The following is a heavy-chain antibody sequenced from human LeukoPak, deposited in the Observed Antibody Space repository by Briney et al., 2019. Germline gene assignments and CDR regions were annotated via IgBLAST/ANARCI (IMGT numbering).Heavy chain of an antibody. J-gene: IGHJ1*01. CDR1: GFTFSSYS. CDR2: ISSSSSYI. Sequence: GGSLRLSCAASGFTFSSYSMNCVRQAPGKGLEWVSSISSSSSYIYYADSVKGRFTISRDNSKNTLYLQMNSLRAEDTAVYYCARAPGGIVVVPAAISYFQHWGQGTLVTVSS. V-gene: IGHV3-21*01. D-gene: IGHD2-2*01. CDR3: ARAPGGIVVVPAAISYFQH.